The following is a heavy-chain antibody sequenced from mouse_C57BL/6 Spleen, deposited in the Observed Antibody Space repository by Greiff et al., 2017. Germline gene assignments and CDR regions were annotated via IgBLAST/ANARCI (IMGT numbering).Heavy chain of an antibody. CDR3: ARSYYYGSSYAFDY. J-gene: IGHJ2*01. CDR2: IYPGDGDI. D-gene: IGHD1-1*01. V-gene: IGHV1-80*01. Sequence: VMLVESGAELVKPGASVKISCKASGYAFSSYWMNWVKQRPGKGLEGHGQIYPGDGDINYNGKFKGKATLTADKSSSTAYMQLSSLTSEDSAVYFCARSYYYGSSYAFDYWGQGTTLTVSS. CDR1: GYAFSSYW.